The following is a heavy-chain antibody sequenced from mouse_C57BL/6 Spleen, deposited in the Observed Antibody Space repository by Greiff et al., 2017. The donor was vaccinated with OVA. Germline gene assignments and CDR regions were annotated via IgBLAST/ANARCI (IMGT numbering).Heavy chain of an antibody. D-gene: IGHD1-1*01. CDR2: IRNKANGYTT. Sequence: EVKLVESGGGLVQPGGSLSLSCAASGFTFTDYYMSWVRQPPGKALEWLGFIRNKANGYTTEYSASVKGLFTISRDNSQSILYLQMNALRAEDSATYYCARSPYYGSSDDWYFDVWGTGTTVTVSS. CDR3: ARSPYYGSSDDWYFDV. CDR1: GFTFTDYY. J-gene: IGHJ1*03. V-gene: IGHV7-3*01.